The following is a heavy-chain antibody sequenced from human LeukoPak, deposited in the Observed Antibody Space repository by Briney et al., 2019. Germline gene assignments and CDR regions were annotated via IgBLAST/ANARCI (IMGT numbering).Heavy chain of an antibody. CDR2: ISYDGSNK. Sequence: GGSLRLSCAASGFTFSSYAMHWVRQAPGKGLEWVAVISYDGSNKYYADSVNGRFTISRDNSKNTLYLQMNRLRAEETAVYYCARDDSRAFDIWGQGTMVTVSS. CDR3: ARDDSRAFDI. CDR1: GFTFSSYA. V-gene: IGHV3-30-3*01. D-gene: IGHD3-22*01. J-gene: IGHJ3*02.